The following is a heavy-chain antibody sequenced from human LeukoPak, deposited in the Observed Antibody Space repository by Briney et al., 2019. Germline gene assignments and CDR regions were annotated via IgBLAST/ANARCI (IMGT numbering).Heavy chain of an antibody. CDR3: ARGSGQQLSDYYYMDV. Sequence: GGSLRLSCAASGFTFSSYAIHWVRQAPGKGLEWVAVISYDGSNKYYADSVKGRFTFSRDNSKNTLYLQMNSLRAEDTAVYYCARGSGQQLSDYYYMDVWGKGTTVTVSS. V-gene: IGHV3-30*04. CDR2: ISYDGSNK. CDR1: GFTFSSYA. J-gene: IGHJ6*03. D-gene: IGHD2-2*01.